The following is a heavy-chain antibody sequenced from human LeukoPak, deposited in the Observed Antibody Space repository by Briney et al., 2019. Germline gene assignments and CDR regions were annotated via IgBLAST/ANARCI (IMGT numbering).Heavy chain of an antibody. CDR3: ARGSGLPPSKYYYYMDV. CDR2: IYHSGST. J-gene: IGHJ6*03. CDR1: GDSISTDTYY. Sequence: SETLSLTCTVSGDSISTDTYYWGWIRQPPGKGLEWIGSIYHSGSTYYNPSLKSRVTISVGTSKNQFSLKLSSVTAADTAVYYCARGSGLPPSKYYYYMDVWGKGTTVTVSS. V-gene: IGHV4-38-2*02. D-gene: IGHD2-2*01.